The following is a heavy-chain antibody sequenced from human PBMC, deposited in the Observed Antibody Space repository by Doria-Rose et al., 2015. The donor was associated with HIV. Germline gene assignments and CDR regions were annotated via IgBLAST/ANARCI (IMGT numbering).Heavy chain of an antibody. Sequence: QVTLKESGPVLVKPTETLTLTCTVSGVSLSSPGMGVGWIRQPPGKALERLANIFSDYERSYKTSLKSRLTISRGHYKSQVVLTMTDRDPGDTATYYCARIKSSRWYHKYYFDFWGQGALVIVSA. D-gene: IGHD6-13*01. CDR1: GVSLSSPGMG. J-gene: IGHJ4*02. CDR2: IFSDYER. CDR3: ARIKSSRWYHKYYFDF. V-gene: IGHV2-26*01.